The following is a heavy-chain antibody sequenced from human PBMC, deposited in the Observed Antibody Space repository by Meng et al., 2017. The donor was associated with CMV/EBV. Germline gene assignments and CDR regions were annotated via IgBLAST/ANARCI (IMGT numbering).Heavy chain of an antibody. J-gene: IGHJ4*02. V-gene: IGHV4-39*07. CDR1: GGSISGSSYC. CDR2: IYYSGST. Sequence: TVSGGSISGSSYCWGWIRQPPGKGLEWIGSIYYSGSTYYNPSLKSRVTISVDTSKNQFSLKLSSVTAADTAVYYCARGDTAMVFFDYWGQGTLVTVSS. CDR3: ARGDTAMVFFDY. D-gene: IGHD5-18*01.